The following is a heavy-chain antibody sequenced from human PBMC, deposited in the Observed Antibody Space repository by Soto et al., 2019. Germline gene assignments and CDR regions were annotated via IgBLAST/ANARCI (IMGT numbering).Heavy chain of an antibody. Sequence: QVQLVQSGAEVKKPGASVKVSCKASGYTFASYGISWVRQAPGQGLEWMGWITTYNGNTNYAQKRQGRVTMNTDTSTSTAYMELRGLRSDDTAVYYCATADGYSYGYWVYWGQGTLVTVSS. D-gene: IGHD5-18*01. CDR3: ATADGYSYGYWVY. V-gene: IGHV1-18*01. CDR2: ITTYNGNT. CDR1: GYTFASYG. J-gene: IGHJ4*02.